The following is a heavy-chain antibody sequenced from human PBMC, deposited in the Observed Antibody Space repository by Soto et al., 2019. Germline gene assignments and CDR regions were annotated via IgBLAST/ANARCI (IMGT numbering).Heavy chain of an antibody. Sequence: VQLLESGEGLVQPGGSLRLSCAASGFTFSSYAMSWVRQAPGKGLEWVSAISGSGGSTYYADSVKGRFTISRDNSKNTLYLQMNSLRAEDTAVYYCAKDLGVVVAAHGFDYWGQGTLVTVSS. V-gene: IGHV3-23*01. J-gene: IGHJ4*02. D-gene: IGHD2-15*01. CDR2: ISGSGGST. CDR1: GFTFSSYA. CDR3: AKDLGVVVAAHGFDY.